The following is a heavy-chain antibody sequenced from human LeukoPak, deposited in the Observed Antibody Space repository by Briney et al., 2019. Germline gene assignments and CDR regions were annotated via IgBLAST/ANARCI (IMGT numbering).Heavy chain of an antibody. Sequence: ASVKVSCKASGCTFTSYYMHWVRQAPGQGLEWMGIINPSGGSTSYAQKFQGRVTMTRDTSTSTVYMELSSLRSEDTAVYYCAREENYYDSSGYYLHNFDYWGQGTLVTVSS. D-gene: IGHD3-22*01. CDR3: AREENYYDSSGYYLHNFDY. CDR2: INPSGGST. CDR1: GCTFTSYY. V-gene: IGHV1-46*01. J-gene: IGHJ4*02.